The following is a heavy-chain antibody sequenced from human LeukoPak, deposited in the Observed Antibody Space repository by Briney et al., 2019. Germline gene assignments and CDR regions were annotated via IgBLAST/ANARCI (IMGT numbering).Heavy chain of an antibody. CDR3: AGVAVAGTGYFDY. D-gene: IGHD6-19*01. CDR1: GFTFSSYG. Sequence: GRSLRLSCAASGFTFSSYGMHWVRQAPGKGLEWVAVISYDGSNKYYADSVKGRFTISRDNSKNTLYLQMNSLRAEDTAVYYCAGVAVAGTGYFDYWGQGTLVTVSS. CDR2: ISYDGSNK. V-gene: IGHV3-30*03. J-gene: IGHJ4*02.